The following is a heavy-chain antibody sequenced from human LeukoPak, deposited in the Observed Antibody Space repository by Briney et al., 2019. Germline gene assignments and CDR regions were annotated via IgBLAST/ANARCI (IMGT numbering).Heavy chain of an antibody. CDR2: ISSNGGST. D-gene: IGHD2-15*01. CDR3: VRVSGVSPYYFDY. CDR1: GFTFSSFA. V-gene: IGHV3-64*01. Sequence: GGSLRLSCAASGFTFSSFAMHWVRQAPGKELQYVSAISSNGGSTSYANSVKGRFTISRDNSKNTLYLQTDSLRPDDMAVYHCVRVSGVSPYYFDYWGQGTLVTVSS. J-gene: IGHJ4*02.